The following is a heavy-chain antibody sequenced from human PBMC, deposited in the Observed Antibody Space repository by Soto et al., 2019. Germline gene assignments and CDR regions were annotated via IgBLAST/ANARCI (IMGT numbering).Heavy chain of an antibody. V-gene: IGHV2-5*02. Sequence: QITLKESGPTLVKPTQTLTLTCTFSGFSLSTSGMGVGWIRQPPGKALECLAVIYWDDEKLYNPSLKSRLTVTKDTSENQVVLTMTNMDPVDTATYYFAHRTYSTSGRQFDYWGQGTLVTVSS. CDR2: IYWDDEK. CDR3: AHRTYSTSGRQFDY. D-gene: IGHD3-10*01. CDR1: GFSLSTSGMG. J-gene: IGHJ4*02.